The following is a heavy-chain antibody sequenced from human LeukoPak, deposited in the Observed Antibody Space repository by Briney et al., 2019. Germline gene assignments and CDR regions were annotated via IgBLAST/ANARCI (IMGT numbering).Heavy chain of an antibody. CDR2: IYYSGST. Sequence: SETLSLTCTVSGGSISSYYWSWIRQPPGKGLEWIGYIYYSGSTNYNPSLKSRVTISVHTSKNQFSLKLSSVTAADTAVYYCARDYYGSGRYDYWGQGTLVTVSS. D-gene: IGHD3-10*01. CDR1: GGSISSYY. J-gene: IGHJ4*02. CDR3: ARDYYGSGRYDY. V-gene: IGHV4-59*12.